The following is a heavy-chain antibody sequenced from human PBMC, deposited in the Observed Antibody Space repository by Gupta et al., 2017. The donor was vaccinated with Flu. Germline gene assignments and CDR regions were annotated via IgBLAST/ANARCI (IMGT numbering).Heavy chain of an antibody. CDR1: GITFSSYS. CDR3: ATLLNGPLYYMDG. J-gene: IGHJ6*03. D-gene: IGHD3-9*01. Sequence: ASGITFSSYSMHGGRQAPGKGLEWISSISSSGTYTYYEDSPKGRFTISRDNAKNTTYLQMDSLRAEDAAVDDGATLLNGPLYYMDGWGTGPTVTVSS. CDR2: ISSSGTYT. V-gene: IGHV3-21*01.